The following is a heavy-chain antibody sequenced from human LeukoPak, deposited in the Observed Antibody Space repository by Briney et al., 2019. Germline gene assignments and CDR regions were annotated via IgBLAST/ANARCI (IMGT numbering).Heavy chain of an antibody. Sequence: VASVKVSCKASGYTFTHYYTHWVRQAPGQGLEWMGWINPNSGGTNYAQKFQGRVTMTRGTSISTAYMELSSLRSDDTAVYYCARALPMFRGLTSWDYWGQGTLVIVSS. D-gene: IGHD3-10*01. CDR3: ARALPMFRGLTSWDY. J-gene: IGHJ4*02. CDR2: INPNSGGT. V-gene: IGHV1-2*02. CDR1: GYTFTHYY.